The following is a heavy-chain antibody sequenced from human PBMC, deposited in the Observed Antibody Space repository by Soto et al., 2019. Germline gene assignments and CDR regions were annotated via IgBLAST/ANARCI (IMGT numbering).Heavy chain of an antibody. CDR3: ARRREYSFGYKSPFDV. J-gene: IGHJ3*01. Sequence: PWRSLRDSCSASGGTFDAYAMSWVRQMPGKGLECMGIIYLADSDTRYSPSFQGQVTISADKSISTAYLQWNSLKASDTAIYYCARRREYSFGYKSPFDVLGQGTTVTVSS. CDR2: IYLADSDT. CDR1: GGTFDAYA. D-gene: IGHD5-18*01. V-gene: IGHV5-51*01.